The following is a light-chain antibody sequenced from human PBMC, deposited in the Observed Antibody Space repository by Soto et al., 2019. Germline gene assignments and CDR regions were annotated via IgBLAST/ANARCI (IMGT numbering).Light chain of an antibody. V-gene: IGLV2-14*01. CDR3: ASFTTSTTLV. CDR1: SSDVGAYNY. Sequence: QSVLTQPASVSGSPGQSITISCTGTSSDVGAYNYVSWYQHHPGKAPKLMIYEVSNRPSGVSNRFSGSKSGNTASLTISGLQAEDEAEYYCASFTTSTTLVFGGGTKLTVL. J-gene: IGLJ3*02. CDR2: EVS.